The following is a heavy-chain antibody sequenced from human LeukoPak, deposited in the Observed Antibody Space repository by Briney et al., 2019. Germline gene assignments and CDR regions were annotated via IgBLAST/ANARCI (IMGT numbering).Heavy chain of an antibody. CDR1: GFTFSSYA. Sequence: GRSLRLSCAASGFTFSSYAMHWVRQAPGKGLEWVAVISYDGSNKYYADSVKGRFTISRDNSKNTLYLQMNSLRAEDTAVYYCARGGTVTTVGYFDYWGQGTLVTDSS. CDR3: ARGGTVTTVGYFDY. J-gene: IGHJ4*02. D-gene: IGHD4-23*01. V-gene: IGHV3-30*04. CDR2: ISYDGSNK.